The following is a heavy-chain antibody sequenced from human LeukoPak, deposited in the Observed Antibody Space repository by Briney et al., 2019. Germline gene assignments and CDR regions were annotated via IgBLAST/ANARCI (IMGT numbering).Heavy chain of an antibody. CDR2: IHYSGST. J-gene: IGHJ6*03. CDR3: ARERPNYYDSSGYYSKNYYYMDV. CDR1: GGSISSYY. Sequence: SETLSLTCTVSGGSISSYYWSWLRQPPGKGLEWIGYIHYSGSTNYNPSLKSRVTISVDTSKNQFSLKLSSVTAADTAVYYCARERPNYYDSSGYYSKNYYYMDVWGKGTTVTVSS. V-gene: IGHV4-59*01. D-gene: IGHD3-22*01.